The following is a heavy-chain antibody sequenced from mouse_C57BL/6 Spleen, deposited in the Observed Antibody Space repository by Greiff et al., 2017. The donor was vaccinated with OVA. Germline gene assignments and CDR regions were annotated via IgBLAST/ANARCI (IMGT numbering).Heavy chain of an antibody. CDR2: IYPGNSDT. V-gene: IGHV1-5*01. CDR1: GYTFTSYW. J-gene: IGHJ2*01. CDR3: TRTAYYSNYRYYFDY. D-gene: IGHD2-5*01. Sequence: VQLQQSGTVLARPGASVKMSCKPSGYTFTSYWMHWVKQRPGQGLEWIGAIYPGNSDTSYNQKFKGKAKLTAVTSASTAYMELSSLTNEDSAVYYCTRTAYYSNYRYYFDYWGQGTTLTVSS.